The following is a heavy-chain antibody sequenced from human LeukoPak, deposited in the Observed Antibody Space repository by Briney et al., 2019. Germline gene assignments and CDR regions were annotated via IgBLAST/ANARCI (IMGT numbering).Heavy chain of an antibody. V-gene: IGHV4-4*07. CDR1: GGSISSYY. CDR3: ARDLTAAGYAGAFDI. J-gene: IGHJ3*02. Sequence: SETLSLTCTVSGGSISSYYWSWIRQPAGKGLGWIGRIYTSGSTNYNPSLKSRVTMSVDTSKNQFSLKLSSVTAADTAVYYCARDLTAAGYAGAFDIWGQGTTVTVSS. D-gene: IGHD6-13*01. CDR2: IYTSGST.